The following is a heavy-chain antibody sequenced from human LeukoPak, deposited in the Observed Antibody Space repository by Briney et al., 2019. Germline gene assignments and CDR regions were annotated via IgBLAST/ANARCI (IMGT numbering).Heavy chain of an antibody. Sequence: SETLSLTCTVSGGSISSYYWSWIRQPPGKGLEWIGYIYYSGSTNYNPSLKGRVTISVDTSKNQFSLKLSSVTAADTAVYYCARDNVLGYCSGGSCPGLDVWGQGTTVTVSS. CDR1: GGSISSYY. CDR2: IYYSGST. J-gene: IGHJ6*02. D-gene: IGHD2-15*01. CDR3: ARDNVLGYCSGGSCPGLDV. V-gene: IGHV4-59*01.